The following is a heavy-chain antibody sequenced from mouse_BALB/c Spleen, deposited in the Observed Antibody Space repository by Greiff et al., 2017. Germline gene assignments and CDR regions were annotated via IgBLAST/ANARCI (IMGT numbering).Heavy chain of an antibody. Sequence: VQLQQSGPQLVRPGASVKISCKASGYSFTSYWMHWVKQRPGQGLEWIGRIDPANGNTKYDPKFQGKATITADTSSNTAYLQLSSLTSEDTAVYYCASWGYGYAMDYWGQGTSVTVSS. CDR3: ASWGYGYAMDY. D-gene: IGHD2-14*01. J-gene: IGHJ4*01. V-gene: IGHV14-1*02. CDR1: GYSFTSYW. CDR2: IDPANGNT.